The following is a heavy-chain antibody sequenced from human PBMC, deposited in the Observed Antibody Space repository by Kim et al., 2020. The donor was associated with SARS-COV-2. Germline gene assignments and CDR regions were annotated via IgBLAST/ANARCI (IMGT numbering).Heavy chain of an antibody. J-gene: IGHJ4*02. Sequence: GGSLRLSCPASGFTFSSYAMGWVRQAPGKGLEWVSTISGSGGSTYYAGSVKGRFTISRDNSKNTLYLQMNSLRVEDAAVYYCAKTIRSSGWYNFDYWGQGTLVTVSS. CDR2: ISGSGGST. D-gene: IGHD6-19*01. CDR1: GFTFSSYA. V-gene: IGHV3-23*01. CDR3: AKTIRSSGWYNFDY.